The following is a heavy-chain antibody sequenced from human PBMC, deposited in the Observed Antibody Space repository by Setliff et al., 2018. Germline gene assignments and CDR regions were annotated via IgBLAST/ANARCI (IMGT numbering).Heavy chain of an antibody. CDR3: ARDLSTTVMTRSWYYFDY. D-gene: IGHD4-17*01. CDR2: ISPYSSNT. V-gene: IGHV1-18*01. J-gene: IGHJ4*02. CDR1: GYTFATYG. Sequence: ASVKVSCKASGYTFATYGISWVRQAPGQGLEWMGWISPYSSNTNYAQNFQGRVTMTTDTSTSTAYMELRSLRSDDTAMYYCARDLSTTVMTRSWYYFDYWGQGTLVTVSS.